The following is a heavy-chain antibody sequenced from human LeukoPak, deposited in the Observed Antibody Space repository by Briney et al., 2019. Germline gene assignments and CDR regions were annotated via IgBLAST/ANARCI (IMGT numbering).Heavy chain of an antibody. CDR1: GYTFTSYG. CDR3: ARDADYYGSGSSSDAFDI. J-gene: IGHJ3*02. D-gene: IGHD3-10*01. V-gene: IGHV1-18*01. CDR2: ISAYNGNT. Sequence: ASVKVSCKASGYTFTSYGISWVRQAPGQGIEWMGWISAYNGNTNYAQKLQGRVTMTTDTSTSTAYMELRSLRSDDTAVYYCARDADYYGSGSSSDAFDIWGQGTMVTVSS.